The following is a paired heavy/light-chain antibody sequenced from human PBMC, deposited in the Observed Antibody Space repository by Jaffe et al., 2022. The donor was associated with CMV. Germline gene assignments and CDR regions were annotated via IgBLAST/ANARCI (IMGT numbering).Light chain of an antibody. J-gene: IGKJ2*01. CDR2: GAS. V-gene: IGKV3-20*01. CDR3: QRYGNSPRVYT. Sequence: EIVLTQSPGTLSLSPGERATLSCRASQSISSSHLAWYQQKPGHAPRLLIYGASSRATGIPDRFSGSGSGTDFTLTISRLEPEDFAVYYCQRYGNSPRVYTFGQGTKLEIK. CDR1: QSISSSH.
Heavy chain of an antibody. D-gene: IGHD6-6*01. J-gene: IGHJ4*02. CDR1: GFSLTTSGMC. CDR3: ARMGDTSSRLYFAY. Sequence: QVTLRESGPALVKPTQTLTLTCTFSGFSLTTSGMCVSWIRQPPGKALEWLARIDWDDDKFYIASLRTRLTISKDTSKNQVVLTMTNMDPVDTATYYCARMGDTSSRLYFAYWGQGALVTVSS. CDR2: IDWDDDK. V-gene: IGHV2-70*17.